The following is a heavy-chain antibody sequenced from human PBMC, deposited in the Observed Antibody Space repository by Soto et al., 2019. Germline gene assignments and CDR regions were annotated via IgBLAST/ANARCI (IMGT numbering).Heavy chain of an antibody. CDR1: GYSFTSYW. Sequence: GESLKISCKGSGYSFTSYWIGWMRQMPGKGLEWMGIIYPGDSDTRYSPSFQGQVTISADKSISTAYLQWSSLKASDTAMYYCARRGHPDGYNYYGVFDYWGQGTLVTVSS. D-gene: IGHD5-12*01. CDR3: ARRGHPDGYNYYGVFDY. V-gene: IGHV5-51*01. CDR2: IYPGDSDT. J-gene: IGHJ4*02.